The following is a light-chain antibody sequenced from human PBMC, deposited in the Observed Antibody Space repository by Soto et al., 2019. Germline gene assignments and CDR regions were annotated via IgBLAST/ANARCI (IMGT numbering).Light chain of an antibody. V-gene: IGKV3-15*01. J-gene: IGKJ4*01. CDR1: QNVTRS. Sequence: EIVVTQSPATLSVSPGDRATLSCTASQNVTRSLAWYQQKPGQTPRLLIYDASSRAAGIPDRFNGGGSGTEFTLTISSLQSEDFALYFCQQYDTWWTFGEET. CDR3: QQYDTWWT. CDR2: DAS.